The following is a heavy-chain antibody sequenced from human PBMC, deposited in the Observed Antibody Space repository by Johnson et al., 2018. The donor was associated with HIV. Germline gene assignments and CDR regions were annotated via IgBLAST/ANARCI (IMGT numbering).Heavy chain of an antibody. V-gene: IGHV3-20*04. CDR2: INWNGGST. Sequence: VQLVESGGVVVQPGGSLRLSCAASGFTFDDYGMSWVRQAPGKGLEWVSGINWNGGSTGYADSVKGRFTISRDNAKNSLYLQMNSLRAEDTALYYCARGKVGATREAFDIWGQGTMVTVSS. J-gene: IGHJ3*02. CDR1: GFTFDDYG. CDR3: ARGKVGATREAFDI. D-gene: IGHD1-26*01.